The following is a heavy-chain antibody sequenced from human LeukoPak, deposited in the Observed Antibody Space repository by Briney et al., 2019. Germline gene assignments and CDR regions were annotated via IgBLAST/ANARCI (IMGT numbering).Heavy chain of an antibody. Sequence: PSETLSLTCTVSGGSISSNIDHWRWLRQPPGKGLEWIGTIYYSGTTYYNPSLKSRVTISIDTSKNHFSLKLTSVTAADTAVYYCARQKWLVSNWFDPWGQGTLVIVSS. CDR3: ARQKWLVSNWFDP. J-gene: IGHJ5*02. D-gene: IGHD6-19*01. CDR2: IYYSGTT. V-gene: IGHV4-39*01. CDR1: GGSISSNIDH.